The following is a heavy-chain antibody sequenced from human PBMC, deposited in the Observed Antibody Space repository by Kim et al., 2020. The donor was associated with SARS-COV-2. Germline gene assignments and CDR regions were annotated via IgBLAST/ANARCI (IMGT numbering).Heavy chain of an antibody. V-gene: IGHV3-11*06. D-gene: IGHD1-1*01. J-gene: IGHJ3*02. CDR2: ISSSSSYT. CDR1: GFTFSAYY. CDR3: ARDKKWQGWNDVEDAFDI. Sequence: GGSLRLSCAASGFTFSAYYMSWIRQAPGKGLEWVSYISSSSSYTNYADSVKGRFTISRDNAKNSLYLQMNSLRAEDTAVYYCARDKKWQGWNDVEDAFDIWGQGTMVTVSS.